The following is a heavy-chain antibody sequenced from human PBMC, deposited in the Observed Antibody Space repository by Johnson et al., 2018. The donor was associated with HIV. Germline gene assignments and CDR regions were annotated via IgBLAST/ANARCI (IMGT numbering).Heavy chain of an antibody. CDR2: ISYDGSNK. CDR1: GFTFSSYA. CDR3: ARGRKDIEAADGLDNDAFDM. D-gene: IGHD5-12*01. Sequence: QVQVVESGGGLVQPGGSLRLSCAASGFTFSSYAMHWVRQAPGKGLEWVAVISYDGSNKYYADSVKGRFTISRDNSKNTLYLQMDSLRPEDTAVYYCARGRKDIEAADGLDNDAFDMWGQGTLVTVSS. V-gene: IGHV3-30-3*01. J-gene: IGHJ3*02.